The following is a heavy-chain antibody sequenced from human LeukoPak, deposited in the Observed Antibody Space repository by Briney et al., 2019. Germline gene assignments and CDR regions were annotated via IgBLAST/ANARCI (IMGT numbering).Heavy chain of an antibody. V-gene: IGHV4-59*01. CDR1: GGSISNYY. J-gene: IGHJ6*02. CDR2: IYYSGGP. Sequence: VQPSETLSLTCTVSGGSISNYYWCWIRQPPGKGLEWIGYIYYSGGPNYSPSLKSRVTISLDTSKNQFSLSLSSVTAADTAVYYCAGVYSYGMDVWGQGTTVTVSS. CDR3: AGVYSYGMDV. D-gene: IGHD2-8*01.